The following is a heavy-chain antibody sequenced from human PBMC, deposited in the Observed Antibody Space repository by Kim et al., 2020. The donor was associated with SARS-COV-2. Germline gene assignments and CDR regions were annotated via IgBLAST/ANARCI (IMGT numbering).Heavy chain of an antibody. Sequence: GVSLRLSCAASGFTFSNAWMSWVRQAPGKGLEWVGRIKSKTDGGTTDYAAPVKGRFTISRDDSKNTLYLQMNSLKTEDTAVYYCTTDPVVWSSPFDYWGQGTLVTVSS. V-gene: IGHV3-15*01. CDR3: TTDPVVWSSPFDY. CDR1: GFTFSNAW. CDR2: IKSKTDGGTT. J-gene: IGHJ4*02. D-gene: IGHD3-16*01.